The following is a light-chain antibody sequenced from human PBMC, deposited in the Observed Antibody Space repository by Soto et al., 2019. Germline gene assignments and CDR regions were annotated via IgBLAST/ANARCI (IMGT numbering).Light chain of an antibody. CDR3: QQRSSWPLT. Sequence: ETVLTQSPATLSLSPGERAALSCRASQGVSRFLAWYQQKPGQAPRLLIYDASNRATGIPARFSGSGSGTDFTLAISSLEPEDFAVYYCQQRSSWPLTFGGGTKVEIK. V-gene: IGKV3-11*01. CDR1: QGVSRF. J-gene: IGKJ4*01. CDR2: DAS.